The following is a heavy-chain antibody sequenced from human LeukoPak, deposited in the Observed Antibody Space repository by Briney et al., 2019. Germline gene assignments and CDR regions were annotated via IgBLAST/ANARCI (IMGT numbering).Heavy chain of an antibody. CDR3: ARDHYFDISGYLDY. Sequence: GGSLRLSCEGSGFTFSINAMHGVRQAPGKGLEWLALISYDGTKQYFADSVKGRFTISRDNVKNSLYLEMNSLRVEDSAVYYCARDHYFDISGYLDYWGQGTPVTVSS. CDR1: GFTFSINA. D-gene: IGHD3-22*01. J-gene: IGHJ4*02. V-gene: IGHV3-30-3*01. CDR2: ISYDGTKQ.